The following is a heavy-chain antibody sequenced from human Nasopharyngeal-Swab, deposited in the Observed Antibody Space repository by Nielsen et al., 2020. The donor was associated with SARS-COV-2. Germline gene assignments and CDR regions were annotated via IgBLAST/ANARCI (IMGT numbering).Heavy chain of an antibody. Sequence: SVKVSCKASGGTFSSYAISWVRQAPGQGLEWMGGIIPIFGTANYAQKFQGRVTITADESTSTAYMELSSLRSEDTAVYYCARDLNGSYNDPCDIWGLGTMVTVSS. CDR2: IIPIFGTA. V-gene: IGHV1-69*13. D-gene: IGHD1-26*01. CDR1: GGTFSSYA. J-gene: IGHJ3*02. CDR3: ARDLNGSYNDPCDI.